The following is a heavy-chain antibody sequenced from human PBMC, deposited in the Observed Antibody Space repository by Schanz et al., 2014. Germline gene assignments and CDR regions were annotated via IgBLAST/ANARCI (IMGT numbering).Heavy chain of an antibody. Sequence: QVRLVQSGAEVKKPGSSVKVSCKSSGATFNSYAFGWVRQAPGQGLEWMGWINPNTGGTNFAQKFQGWVTVTRDTSISTVYMELSRVTYEDTAVYYCARGRTFDYWGQGTLVTVSS. CDR1: GATFNSYA. CDR3: ARGRTFDY. CDR2: INPNTGGT. J-gene: IGHJ4*02. V-gene: IGHV1-2*04.